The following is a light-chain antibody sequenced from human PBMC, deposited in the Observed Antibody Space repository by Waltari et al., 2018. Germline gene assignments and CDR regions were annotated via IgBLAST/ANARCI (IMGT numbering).Light chain of an antibody. V-gene: IGKV3-11*01. J-gene: IGKJ4*01. Sequence: EIVLTQSPATLSLAPGERATLSCRASQSVSSYLAWYQQQPGPAPRLLIYDASNRATGIPARFSGSGSGTDFTLAISSLEPEDFAVYYCQQRSNWPPTFGGGTKVEIK. CDR2: DAS. CDR3: QQRSNWPPT. CDR1: QSVSSY.